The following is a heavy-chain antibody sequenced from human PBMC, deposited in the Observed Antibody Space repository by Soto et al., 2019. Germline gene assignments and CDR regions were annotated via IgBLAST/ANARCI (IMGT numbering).Heavy chain of an antibody. D-gene: IGHD1-1*01. Sequence: PGGSLRLSCAASGFTVSSKYMNWVRQAPGKGLEWVSIIWSAGLTYYADSVRGRFTISRDISKNILFLQMNNLRAEDSAIYYCPNATGQSGPGRRLFDYWGQGIRVTVSS. CDR2: IWSAGLT. CDR1: GFTVSSKY. J-gene: IGHJ4*02. CDR3: PNATGQSGPGRRLFDY. V-gene: IGHV3-53*01.